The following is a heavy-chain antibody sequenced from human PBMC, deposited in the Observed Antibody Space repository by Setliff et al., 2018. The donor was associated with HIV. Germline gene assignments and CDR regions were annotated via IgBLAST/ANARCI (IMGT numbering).Heavy chain of an antibody. J-gene: IGHJ4*02. Sequence: SVKVSCKASGSTFSSYVISWVRQAPGQGLEWMGGIIPIFGTANYAQKFQGRVTITTDESTSTVYMELSSLRSEDTAVYYCARVPLSGWLYFDYWGQGTLVTVSS. CDR2: IIPIFGTA. CDR1: GSTFSSYV. D-gene: IGHD6-19*01. V-gene: IGHV1-69*05. CDR3: ARVPLSGWLYFDY.